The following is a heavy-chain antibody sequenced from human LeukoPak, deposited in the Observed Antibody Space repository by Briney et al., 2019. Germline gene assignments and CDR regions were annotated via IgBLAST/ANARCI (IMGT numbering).Heavy chain of an antibody. CDR1: GGSISNNNYY. Sequence: SETLSLTCTVSGGSISNNNYYWGWIRQPPGKGLEWIGSLYYGGSTYYNPSLKSRVTISVDTSKNQFSLKLSSVTAADTAIYYCVYSNYDGDFPYYFDCWGQGTLVTVSS. V-gene: IGHV4-39*07. CDR3: VYSNYDGDFPYYFDC. D-gene: IGHD4-11*01. J-gene: IGHJ4*02. CDR2: LYYGGST.